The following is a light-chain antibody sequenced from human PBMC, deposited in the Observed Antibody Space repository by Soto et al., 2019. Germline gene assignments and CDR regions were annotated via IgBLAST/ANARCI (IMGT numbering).Light chain of an antibody. CDR2: DAS. J-gene: IGKJ5*01. CDR3: QQYDNLPIT. V-gene: IGKV1-33*01. Sequence: DIQMTQSPSSLSASVGDRVTITCQASQDISNYLNWYQQKTGKAPKLLIYDASNLETGVPSRFSGSESGTDFTFTISSLQPEDIATYYCQQYDNLPITFGQGTRLEIK. CDR1: QDISNY.